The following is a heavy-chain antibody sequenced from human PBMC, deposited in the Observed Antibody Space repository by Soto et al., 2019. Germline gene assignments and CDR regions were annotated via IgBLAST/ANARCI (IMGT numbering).Heavy chain of an antibody. J-gene: IGHJ4*02. V-gene: IGHV4-59*01. CDR3: SRVFGAYWYFDY. CDR2: ISNTAGT. CDR1: GDSISRYY. Sequence: SETLSLTCTVSGDSISRYYWTWVRQPPGKGLEWIGYISNTAGTNYNPSLKSRVTLSVDTSENQFSLKLSSVTAADTAVYYCSRVFGAYWYFDYWGQGILVTVSS. D-gene: IGHD2-8*02.